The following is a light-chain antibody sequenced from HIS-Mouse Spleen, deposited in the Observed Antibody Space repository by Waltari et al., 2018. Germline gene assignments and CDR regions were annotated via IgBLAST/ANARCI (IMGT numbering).Light chain of an antibody. J-gene: IGKJ2*01. Sequence: EIVMTQSPATLSVSPGERATLPCRASQSVSSNLAWYQQKPGQAPRLLIYGSSTRAPGIPARFSGRGSGTECTVTISSMQSEDFAVYNCQQYNNWPPYTFGQGTKLEIK. CDR3: QQYNNWPPYT. CDR1: QSVSSN. V-gene: IGKV3-15*01. CDR2: GSS.